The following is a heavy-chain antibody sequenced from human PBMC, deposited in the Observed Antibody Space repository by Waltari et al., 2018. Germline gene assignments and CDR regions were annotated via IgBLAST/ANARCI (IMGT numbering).Heavy chain of an antibody. J-gene: IGHJ4*02. V-gene: IGHV3-7*01. CDR1: GFTFSRYW. Sequence: EVQLVESGGALVQPGGSLTLPCAASGFTFSRYWMSWVRQAPGKGLEWVANMNQDGSEKYYMDSVKGRFTVSRDNAENSLFLQMNSLRAEDTAVYYCARALPASGTYFEDYFDYWGQGTLVTVSS. CDR2: MNQDGSEK. D-gene: IGHD1-26*01. CDR3: ARALPASGTYFEDYFDY.